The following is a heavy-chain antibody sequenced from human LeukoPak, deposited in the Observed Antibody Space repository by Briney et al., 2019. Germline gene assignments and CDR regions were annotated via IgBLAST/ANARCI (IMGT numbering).Heavy chain of an antibody. D-gene: IGHD3-10*01. V-gene: IGHV1-2*06. CDR3: ARAHMVRGVITIFDY. J-gene: IGHJ4*02. CDR2: INPNSGGT. CDR1: GYTFTGYY. Sequence: ASVKVSCKASGYTFTGYYMHWVRQAPGQGLEWMGRINPNSGGTNYAQKFQGRVTMTRDTSISTAYMELSRLRSDDAAVYYCARAHMVRGVITIFDYWDQGTLVTVS.